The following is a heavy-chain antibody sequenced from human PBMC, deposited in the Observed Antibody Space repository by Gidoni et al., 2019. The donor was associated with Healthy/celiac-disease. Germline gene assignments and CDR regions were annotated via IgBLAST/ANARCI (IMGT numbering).Heavy chain of an antibody. Sequence: EVQLVQSGAEVKKPGESLQISCKGSGYSFTSYWLAWVRQMPGEGLEWMGIIFPGDADTRYSPSFQGQVTISGDESIRTAYLQWSSLKASDSAMYYCARREATCWPKEDAFDICVQGTMVTVSS. CDR1: GYSFTSYW. CDR2: IFPGDADT. J-gene: IGHJ3*02. D-gene: IGHD2-21*01. CDR3: ARREATCWPKEDAFDI. V-gene: IGHV5-51*01.